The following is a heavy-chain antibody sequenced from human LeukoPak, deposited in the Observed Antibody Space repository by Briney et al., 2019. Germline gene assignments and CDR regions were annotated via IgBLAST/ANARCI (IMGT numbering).Heavy chain of an antibody. J-gene: IGHJ4*02. Sequence: PSETLSLTCTVSGGSISSGSYFWSWIRQPAGKGLEWIGRIHTSGSINYNPSLKSRVTISLDTSKNQFSLKLSSVTAADTAVYYCARKDGDGWGQGTLVTVSS. D-gene: IGHD5-24*01. V-gene: IGHV4-61*02. CDR3: ARKDGDG. CDR1: GGSISSGSYF. CDR2: IHTSGSI.